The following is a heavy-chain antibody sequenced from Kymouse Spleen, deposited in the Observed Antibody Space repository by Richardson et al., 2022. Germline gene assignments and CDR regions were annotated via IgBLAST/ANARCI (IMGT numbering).Heavy chain of an antibody. V-gene: IGHV4-59*01. J-gene: IGHJ6*02. Sequence: QVQLQESGPGLVKPSETLSLTCTVSGGSISSYYWSWIRQPPGKGLEWIGYIYYSGSTNYNPSLKSRVTISVDTSKNQFSLKLSSVTAADTAVYYCAREAARPGYYYGMDVWGQGTTVTVSS. D-gene: IGHD6-6*01. CDR3: AREAARPGYYYGMDV. CDR1: GGSISSYY. CDR2: IYYSGST.